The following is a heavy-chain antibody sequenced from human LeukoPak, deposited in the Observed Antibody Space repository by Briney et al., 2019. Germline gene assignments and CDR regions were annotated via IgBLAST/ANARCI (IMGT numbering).Heavy chain of an antibody. J-gene: IGHJ6*02. D-gene: IGHD1-26*01. Sequence: PGGSLRLSCAASGFTFSSYAMHWVRQAPGKGLEWVAVISYGGSNKYYADSVKGRFTISRDNSKNTLYLQMDSLRAEDTAVYACVKDHRDSGNYYYYYGMDVWGQGTTVAVSS. V-gene: IGHV3-30-3*01. CDR3: VKDHRDSGNYYYYYGMDV. CDR2: ISYGGSNK. CDR1: GFTFSSYA.